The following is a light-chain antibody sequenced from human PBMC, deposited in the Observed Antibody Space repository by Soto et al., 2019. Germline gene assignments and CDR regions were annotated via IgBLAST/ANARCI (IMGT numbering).Light chain of an antibody. Sequence: EIVMTQSPATLSVSPGERATLSCRASQSVSSNLAWYQQKPGQAPRLLIYGASTRATDVPDRFSGSGSGTDFTLTISRLEPEDFAVYYCQLYGNSPPFGQGTRLEIK. CDR2: GAS. V-gene: IGKV3D-15*01. J-gene: IGKJ5*01. CDR3: QLYGNSPP. CDR1: QSVSSN.